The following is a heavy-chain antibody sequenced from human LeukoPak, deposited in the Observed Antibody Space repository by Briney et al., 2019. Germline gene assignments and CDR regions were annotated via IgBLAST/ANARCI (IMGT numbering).Heavy chain of an antibody. V-gene: IGHV4-59*01. D-gene: IGHD6-13*01. CDR1: GGSISSYY. CDR3: ARVSSGYSSSWYYYYMDV. CDR2: IYYSGST. Sequence: PSETLSLTCTVSGGSISSYYWSWLRQPPGKGLEWIGYIYYSGSTNYNPSLKSRVTISVDTSKNQFSLKLSSVTAADTAVYYCARVSSGYSSSWYYYYMDVWGKGTTVTISS. J-gene: IGHJ6*03.